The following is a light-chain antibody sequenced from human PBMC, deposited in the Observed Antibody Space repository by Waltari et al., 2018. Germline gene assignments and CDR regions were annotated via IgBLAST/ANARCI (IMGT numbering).Light chain of an antibody. CDR2: EVS. Sequence: QSALTQPASVSGSPGQSITISCSGTDSDVGAYDFVSWYQQHPGKAPHLIIYEVSNRPLGISNRFSASKAGNTASLTISGLQAEDEADYYCSSYTPSSAPGVFGTGTRVTVL. CDR3: SSYTPSSAPGV. CDR1: DSDVGAYDF. V-gene: IGLV2-14*01. J-gene: IGLJ1*01.